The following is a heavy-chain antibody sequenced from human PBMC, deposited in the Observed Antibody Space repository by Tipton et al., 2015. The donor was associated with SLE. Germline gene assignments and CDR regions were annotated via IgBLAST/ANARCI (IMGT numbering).Heavy chain of an antibody. Sequence: GSLRLSCAASGFTFDDYAMHWVRQAPGKGLEWVSLISWDGGSTYYADSVKGRFTISRDNSKNSLYLQMNSLRAEETALYYCAKGYDSSGYSRFDYWGQGTLVTVSS. J-gene: IGHJ4*02. D-gene: IGHD3-22*01. CDR3: AKGYDSSGYSRFDY. CDR1: GFTFDDYA. V-gene: IGHV3-43D*04. CDR2: ISWDGGST.